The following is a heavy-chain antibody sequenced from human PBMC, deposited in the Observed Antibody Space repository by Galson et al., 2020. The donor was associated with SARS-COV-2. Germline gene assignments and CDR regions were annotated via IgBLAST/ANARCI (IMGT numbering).Heavy chain of an antibody. Sequence: SETLSLTCTVSGGSISSGGYYWSWIRQHPGKGLEWIGYIYYSGSTYYNPSLKSRVTISVDTSKNQFSLKLGSVTAADTAVYYCAKMEGIAVAATPHWGQGTLVTVSS. V-gene: IGHV4-31*03. D-gene: IGHD6-19*01. CDR3: AKMEGIAVAATPH. CDR2: IYYSGST. CDR1: GGSISSGGYY. J-gene: IGHJ4*02.